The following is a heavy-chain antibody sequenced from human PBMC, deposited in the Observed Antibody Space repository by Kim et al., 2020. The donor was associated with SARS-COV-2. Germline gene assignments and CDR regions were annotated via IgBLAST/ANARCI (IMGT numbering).Heavy chain of an antibody. J-gene: IGHJ6*01. V-gene: IGHV3-30*04. Sequence: GGSLRLSCAASGFTFSSYAMHWVRQAPGKGLEWVAVISYDGSNKYYADSVKGRFTISRDNSKNTLYLQMNSLRAEDTAVYYCAREVGIAAAGRGYYYYG. CDR3: AREVGIAAAGRGYYYYG. D-gene: IGHD6-13*01. CDR2: ISYDGSNK. CDR1: GFTFSSYA.